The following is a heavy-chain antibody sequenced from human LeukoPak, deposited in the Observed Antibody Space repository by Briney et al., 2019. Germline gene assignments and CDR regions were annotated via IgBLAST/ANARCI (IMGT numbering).Heavy chain of an antibody. J-gene: IGHJ5*02. CDR2: IGGPGGRT. D-gene: IGHD2-15*01. V-gene: IGHV3-23*01. CDR3: AKGCGGNCYSFSA. CDR1: GXTFSDYV. Sequence: GGSLRLSCAASGXTFSDYVMSWVRQAPGKGLEWVSSIGGPGGRTYYAESAKGRFTISRDNSKSTLYLQLNSLGAEDTALYYCAKGCGGNCYSFSAWGQGTLVTVSS.